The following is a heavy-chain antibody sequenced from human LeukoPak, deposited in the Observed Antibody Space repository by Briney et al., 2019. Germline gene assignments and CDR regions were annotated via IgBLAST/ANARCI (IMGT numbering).Heavy chain of an antibody. V-gene: IGHV3-23*01. CDR1: GFTFSSYA. CDR2: ISGSGGST. CDR3: AKDKRPYYYDSSGYFVTSSPSDY. Sequence: GGSLRLSCAASGFTFSSYAMSWVRQAPGKGLEWVSAISGSGGSTHYADSVKGRFTISRDNSKNTLYLQMNSLRAEDTAVYYCAKDKRPYYYDSSGYFVTSSPSDYWGQGTLVTVSS. J-gene: IGHJ4*02. D-gene: IGHD3-22*01.